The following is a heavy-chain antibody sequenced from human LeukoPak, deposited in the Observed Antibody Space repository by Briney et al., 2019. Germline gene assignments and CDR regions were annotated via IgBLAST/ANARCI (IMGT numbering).Heavy chain of an antibody. D-gene: IGHD6-19*01. CDR1: GDSISSGGYY. Sequence: SETLSLTCTVSGDSISSGGYYWSWIRQHPGKGLEWIGYIYYSGSTYYNPSLKSRVTISVDTSKNQFSLKLSSVTAADTAVYYCAREYSSGWYYFDYWGQGTLVTVSS. J-gene: IGHJ4*02. V-gene: IGHV4-31*03. CDR2: IYYSGST. CDR3: AREYSSGWYYFDY.